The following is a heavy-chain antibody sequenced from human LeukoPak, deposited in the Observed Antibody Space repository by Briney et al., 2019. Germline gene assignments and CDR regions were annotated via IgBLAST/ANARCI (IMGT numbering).Heavy chain of an antibody. Sequence: GGSLRLSCAASGFTFSSYAMTWVRQAPGKGLEWVSTILPGGGDTYYADSVKGRFTISRDTSKNTLYLQMNTLRVEDTAVYYCAKAWPVAGTFDSWGQGSLVTVSS. CDR1: GFTFSSYA. J-gene: IGHJ4*02. V-gene: IGHV3-23*01. CDR2: ILPGGGDT. D-gene: IGHD6-13*01. CDR3: AKAWPVAGTFDS.